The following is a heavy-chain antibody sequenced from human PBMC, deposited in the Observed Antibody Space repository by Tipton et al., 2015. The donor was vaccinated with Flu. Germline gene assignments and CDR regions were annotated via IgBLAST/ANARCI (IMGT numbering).Heavy chain of an antibody. D-gene: IGHD3-9*01. CDR1: GGSISSYY. CDR2: IYYSGST. V-gene: IGHV4-59*01. J-gene: IGHJ5*02. Sequence: LRLSCTVSGGSISSYYWSWIRQPSGKGLEWIGYIYYSGSTNYNPPLKSRVTISVDTSKNQFSLKLSSVTAADTAVYYCAREYYDILTGYYPNWFDPWGQGTLVTVSS. CDR3: AREYYDILTGYYPNWFDP.